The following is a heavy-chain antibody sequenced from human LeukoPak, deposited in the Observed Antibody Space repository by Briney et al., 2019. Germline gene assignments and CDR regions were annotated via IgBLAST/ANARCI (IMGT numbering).Heavy chain of an antibody. Sequence: GGSLRLSCAASGFIFSTYEMNWVRQAPGKGLEYVSAISDSDGSTYYADSVKGRFTISRDNSKNTLYLQMSSLRAEDTAVYFCVRGYTFGPYGMDVWGQGTTVTVSS. CDR3: VRGYTFGPYGMDV. CDR1: GFIFSTYE. CDR2: ISDSDGST. J-gene: IGHJ6*02. D-gene: IGHD5-18*01. V-gene: IGHV3-64D*09.